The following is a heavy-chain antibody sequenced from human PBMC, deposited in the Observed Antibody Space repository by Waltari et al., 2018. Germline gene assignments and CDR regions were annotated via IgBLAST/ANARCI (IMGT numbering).Heavy chain of an antibody. Sequence: QLQLQESGPGLVKPSETLSLTCTVSGGSISSSSYYWGWIRQPPGKGLEWIGSIYYSGSTYHNPPLKSRVTISVDTSKNQFSLKLSSVTAADTAVYYCARRLGIGKKYYFDYWGQGTLVTVSS. J-gene: IGHJ4*02. CDR3: ARRLGIGKKYYFDY. CDR1: GGSISSSSYY. D-gene: IGHD7-27*01. CDR2: IYYSGST. V-gene: IGHV4-39*01.